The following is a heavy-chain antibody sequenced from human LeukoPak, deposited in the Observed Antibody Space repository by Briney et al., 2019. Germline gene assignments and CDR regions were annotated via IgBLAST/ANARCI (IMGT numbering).Heavy chain of an antibody. CDR2: ISSSGSTI. CDR3: ARDAGVSTAIPLYFFDY. J-gene: IGHJ4*02. D-gene: IGHD2-21*02. Sequence: PGGSLRLSCAASGFTFSDYYMSWIRQAPGKGLEWGSYISSSGSTIYYADSVKGRFTISRDNAKNSLYLQMNSLRAEDTAVYYCARDAGVSTAIPLYFFDYWGQGTLVTVSS. CDR1: GFTFSDYY. V-gene: IGHV3-11*01.